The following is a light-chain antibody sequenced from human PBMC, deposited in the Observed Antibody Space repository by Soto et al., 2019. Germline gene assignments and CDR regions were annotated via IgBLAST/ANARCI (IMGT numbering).Light chain of an antibody. CDR1: QSFSSW. CDR3: QQYNSNPLT. Sequence: DIQMTQSPSTLSASVGDRVTITCRASQSFSSWLAWYQQKPGKAPKLLIYKTSTLESGVPSRFSGSGSGTEFTLTISSLQPDEFATYYCQQYNSNPLTFGGGTKVEIK. J-gene: IGKJ4*01. CDR2: KTS. V-gene: IGKV1-5*03.